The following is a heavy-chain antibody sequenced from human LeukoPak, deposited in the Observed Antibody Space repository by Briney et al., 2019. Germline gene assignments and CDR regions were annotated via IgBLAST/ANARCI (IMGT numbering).Heavy chain of an antibody. CDR1: GGSVSSGSYY. J-gene: IGHJ5*02. Sequence: PSETLSLTCTVSGGSVSSGSYYWSWIRQPPGKGPEWIGSIYYTGNTYYNPSLKSRVTMSVDTSKNQFSLKLSSVTAADSAVYYCARRNSGTYYGLFDPWGQGTLVIVSS. CDR3: ARRNSGTYYGLFDP. V-gene: IGHV4-39*01. CDR2: IYYTGNT. D-gene: IGHD1-26*01.